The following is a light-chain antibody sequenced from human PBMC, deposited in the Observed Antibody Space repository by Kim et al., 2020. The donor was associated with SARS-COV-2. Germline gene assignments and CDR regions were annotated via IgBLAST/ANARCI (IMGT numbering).Light chain of an antibody. Sequence: VGDTVTITCRARQSITKFLNWYHQRPGKAPKLLIYCACSLQSGVPSRFSGSGSGTDFTLTIDSLQPEHFATYYCQQSYSTPQLTFGGGTKVDIK. CDR2: CAC. V-gene: IGKV1-39*01. J-gene: IGKJ4*01. CDR3: QQSYSTPQLT. CDR1: QSITKF.